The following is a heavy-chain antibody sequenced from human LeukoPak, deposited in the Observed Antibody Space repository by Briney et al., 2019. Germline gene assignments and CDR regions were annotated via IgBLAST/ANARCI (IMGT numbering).Heavy chain of an antibody. CDR2: NNPNSGGT. CDR1: GYTFTGYY. Sequence: GASVRVSCKASGYTFTGYYMHWVRQAPGQGLEWMGWNNPNSGGTNYAQKFQGRVTMTRDTSISTAYMELSRLRSDDTAVYYCARVGLYGDYALYYWGQGTLVTVSS. D-gene: IGHD4-17*01. J-gene: IGHJ4*02. CDR3: ARVGLYGDYALYY. V-gene: IGHV1-2*02.